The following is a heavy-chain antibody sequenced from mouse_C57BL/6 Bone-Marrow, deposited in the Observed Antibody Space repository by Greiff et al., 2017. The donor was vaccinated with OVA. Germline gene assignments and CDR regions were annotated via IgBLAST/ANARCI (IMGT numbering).Heavy chain of an antibody. CDR2: IYPRGGST. CDR3: AREGDYYGTQFAY. J-gene: IGHJ3*01. Sequence: VQLQQSGPELVKPGASVKLSCKASGYTFTSYVINWVKQRPGQGLEWIGWIYPRGGSTKYNEKFKGKATLTVDTSSSTAYMELHSLTSEDSAVYFCAREGDYYGTQFAYWGQGTLVTVSA. D-gene: IGHD1-1*01. CDR1: GYTFTSYV. V-gene: IGHV1-85*01.